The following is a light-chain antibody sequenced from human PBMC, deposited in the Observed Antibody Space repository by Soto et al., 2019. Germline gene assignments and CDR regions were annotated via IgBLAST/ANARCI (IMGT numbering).Light chain of an antibody. Sequence: QSVLTQSPSAAASQGASVKLTCTLSSGHSSYAIAWHQQQPEKGPRYLMKLNSDGSHSKGDGIPDRFSGSSSGAERYLTISSLQSDDEADYYCQTWGTGIVVFGGGTKLTVL. CDR2: LNSDGSH. CDR1: SGHSSYA. CDR3: QTWGTGIVV. J-gene: IGLJ2*01. V-gene: IGLV4-69*01.